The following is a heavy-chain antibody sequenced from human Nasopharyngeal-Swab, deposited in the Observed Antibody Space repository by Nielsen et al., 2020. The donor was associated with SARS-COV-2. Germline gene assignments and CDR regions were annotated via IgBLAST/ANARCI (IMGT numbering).Heavy chain of an antibody. CDR1: GFTFSSYE. V-gene: IGHV3-48*03. J-gene: IGHJ3*02. CDR2: ISSSGSTI. Sequence: GESLKISCAASGFTFSSYEMNWVRQAPGTGLEWVSYISSSGSTIYYADSVKGRFTISRDNAKNSLYLQMNSLKAEDTAVYYCARDGSSSSWYETGAFDIWGQGAMVTVSS. D-gene: IGHD6-13*01. CDR3: ARDGSSSSWYETGAFDI.